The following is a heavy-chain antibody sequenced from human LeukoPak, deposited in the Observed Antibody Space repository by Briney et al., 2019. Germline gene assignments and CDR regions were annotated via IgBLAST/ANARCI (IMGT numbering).Heavy chain of an antibody. Sequence: ASVKVSCKASGYTFTSYDINWVRQAPGQGLEWMGWINPNSGGTNYAQKFQGRVTMTRDTSISTAYMELSRLRSDDTAVYYCARLDYGGHPLRYWGQGTLVTVSS. CDR2: INPNSGGT. V-gene: IGHV1-2*02. J-gene: IGHJ4*02. CDR1: GYTFTSYD. D-gene: IGHD4-23*01. CDR3: ARLDYGGHPLRY.